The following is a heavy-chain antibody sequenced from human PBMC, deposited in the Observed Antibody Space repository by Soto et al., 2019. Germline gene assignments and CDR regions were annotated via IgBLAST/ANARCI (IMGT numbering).Heavy chain of an antibody. D-gene: IGHD6-13*01. V-gene: IGHV4-34*01. CDR1: GGSFSGYY. CDR2: INHSGST. CDR3: ARGRRRIEPAAGTLDF. J-gene: IGHJ4*02. Sequence: QVQLQQWGAGLLKPSETLSLTCAVYGGSFSGYYWSWIRQPPGKGLEWIGEINHSGSTNYNPSLKSRVTISVDTSKNQFPLKLSSVTAADTAVYYCARGRRRIEPAAGTLDFWGQGTLVTVSS.